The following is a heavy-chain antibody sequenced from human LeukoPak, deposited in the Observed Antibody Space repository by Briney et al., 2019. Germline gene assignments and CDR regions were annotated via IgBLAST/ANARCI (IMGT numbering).Heavy chain of an antibody. Sequence: ASVKVSCKASGGTFSSYAISWVRQAPGQGLEWMGRINPNSGGTNYAQKFQGRVTMTRDTSISTAYMELSRLRSDDTAVYYCARDGIHCSSTSCYEPGWFDPWGQGTLVTVSS. CDR1: GGTFSSYA. D-gene: IGHD2-2*01. CDR3: ARDGIHCSSTSCYEPGWFDP. J-gene: IGHJ5*02. V-gene: IGHV1-2*06. CDR2: INPNSGGT.